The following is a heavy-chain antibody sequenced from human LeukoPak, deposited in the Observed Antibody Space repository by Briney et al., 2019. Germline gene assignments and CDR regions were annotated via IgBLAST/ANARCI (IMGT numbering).Heavy chain of an antibody. D-gene: IGHD6-13*01. CDR2: IYRGGNT. CDR1: GFTVSSNY. J-gene: IGHJ4*02. V-gene: IGHV3-53*01. Sequence: GGSLRLSCAASGFTVSSNYMSWVRQAPGKGLEWVSVIYRGGNTYYADSVKGRVTVSRDNSKNTLYLQMNSLRAEDTAVYYCARGGARQQLVENFFDYWGQGTLLTVSS. CDR3: ARGGARQQLVENFFDY.